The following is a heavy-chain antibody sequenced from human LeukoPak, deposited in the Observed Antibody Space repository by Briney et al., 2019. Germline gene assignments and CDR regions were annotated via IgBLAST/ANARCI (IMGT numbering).Heavy chain of an antibody. Sequence: GGSLRLSCAASGFTFSIYAMSWVRQAPGKGLEWVSAISGSGGSTYYADSVKGRFTISRDNSKNTLYLQMNSLRAEDTAVYYCAKLHDYSNEYDYWGQGTLVTVSS. J-gene: IGHJ4*02. D-gene: IGHD4-11*01. CDR3: AKLHDYSNEYDY. CDR1: GFTFSIYA. CDR2: ISGSGGST. V-gene: IGHV3-23*01.